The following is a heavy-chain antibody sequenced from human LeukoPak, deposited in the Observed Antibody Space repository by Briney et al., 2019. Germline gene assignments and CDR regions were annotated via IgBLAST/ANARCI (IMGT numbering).Heavy chain of an antibody. D-gene: IGHD3-22*01. CDR3: TRGDYYDSSGYYLLFDY. V-gene: IGHV3-49*04. CDR2: IRSKPYGGTT. Sequence: GRSLILSCTASGFTFGDYGMSWVRQAPGEGLEWVGFIRSKPYGGTTEYAASVKGRFTISRDDSESIAYLQMNSLKTEDTAVYYCTRGDYYDSSGYYLLFDYWGQGTLVTVSS. CDR1: GFTFGDYG. J-gene: IGHJ4*02.